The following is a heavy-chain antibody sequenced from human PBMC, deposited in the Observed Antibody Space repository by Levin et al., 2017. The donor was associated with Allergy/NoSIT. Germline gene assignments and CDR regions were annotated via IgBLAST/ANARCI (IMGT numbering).Heavy chain of an antibody. Sequence: GESLKISCAASGFTFSSYAMHWVRQAPGKGLEWVAVISYDGSNKYYADSVKGRFTISRDNSKNTLYLQMNSLRAEDTAVYYCAGLWRLYDILTGYESNWGQGTLVTVSS. CDR2: ISYDGSNK. D-gene: IGHD3-9*01. CDR1: GFTFSSYA. CDR3: AGLWRLYDILTGYESN. V-gene: IGHV3-30-3*01. J-gene: IGHJ4*02.